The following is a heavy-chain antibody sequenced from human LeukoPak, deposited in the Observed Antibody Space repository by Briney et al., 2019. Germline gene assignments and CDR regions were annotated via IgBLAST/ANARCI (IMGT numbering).Heavy chain of an antibody. J-gene: IGHJ4*02. D-gene: IGHD5-12*01. CDR2: IIPIFGTA. CDR1: GGTFSSYA. CDR3: ARQRYSGSSFDY. Sequence: ASVKVSCKASGGTFSSYAISWVRQAPGQGLEWMGGIIPIFGTANYAQKFQGRVTITADESTSTAYIELSSLRSEDTAVYYCARQRYSGSSFDYWGQGTLVTVSS. V-gene: IGHV1-69*01.